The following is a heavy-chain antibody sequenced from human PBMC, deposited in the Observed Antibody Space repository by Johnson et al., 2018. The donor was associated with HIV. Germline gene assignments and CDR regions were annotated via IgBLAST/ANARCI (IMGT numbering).Heavy chain of an antibody. Sequence: QVQLVESGGGVVQPGRSLRLSCAASGLTFSNYAMSWVHQAPGKGLEWVAFLRDDGSNKYYADPVKGRFTISRDNSKNTLYLRMDSLRTEDTALYYCAKDQNYGSYLLSFDVWGQGTMVTVSS. D-gene: IGHD3-16*01. J-gene: IGHJ3*01. V-gene: IGHV3-30*02. CDR3: AKDQNYGSYLLSFDV. CDR2: LRDDGSNK. CDR1: GLTFSNYA.